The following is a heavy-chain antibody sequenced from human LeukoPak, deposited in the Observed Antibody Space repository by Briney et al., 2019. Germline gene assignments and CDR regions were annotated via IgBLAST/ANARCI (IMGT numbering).Heavy chain of an antibody. CDR2: ISWNSGSI. CDR1: GFTFDDYA. J-gene: IGHJ1*01. D-gene: IGHD4-17*01. CDR3: ARDHYGDDTRIFQH. V-gene: IGHV3-9*01. Sequence: GGSLRLSCAASGFTFDDYAMHWVRQAPGKGLEWVSGISWNSGSIGYADSVKGRFTISRDKSKNTLYLQMNSLRAEDTAVYHCARDHYGDDTRIFQHWGQGTLVTVSS.